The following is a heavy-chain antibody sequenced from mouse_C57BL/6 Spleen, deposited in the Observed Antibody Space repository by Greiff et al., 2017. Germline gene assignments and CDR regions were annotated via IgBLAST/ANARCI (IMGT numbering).Heavy chain of an antibody. Sequence: VHVKQSGPELVKPGASVKISCKASGYSFTGYYMNWVKQSPEKSLEWIGEINPSTGGTTYNQKFKAKATLTVDKSSSTAYMQLKSLTSEDSAVYYGARLGYSPYAMDYWGQGTSVTVSS. D-gene: IGHD3-1*01. CDR1: GYSFTGYY. CDR2: INPSTGGT. CDR3: ARLGYSPYAMDY. V-gene: IGHV1-42*01. J-gene: IGHJ4*01.